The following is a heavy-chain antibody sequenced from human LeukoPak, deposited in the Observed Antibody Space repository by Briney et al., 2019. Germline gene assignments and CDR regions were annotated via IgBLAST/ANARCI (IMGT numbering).Heavy chain of an antibody. V-gene: IGHV4-59*01. Sequence: SETLSLTCTVSGGSISSYYWSWIRQPPGKGLEWIGYIYYSGSTNYNPSLKSRVTISVDTSKNQFSLKLSSVTAADTAVYYCARCKLGSSWFLDYWGQETLVTVSS. J-gene: IGHJ4*02. CDR3: ARCKLGSSWFLDY. D-gene: IGHD6-13*01. CDR1: GGSISSYY. CDR2: IYYSGST.